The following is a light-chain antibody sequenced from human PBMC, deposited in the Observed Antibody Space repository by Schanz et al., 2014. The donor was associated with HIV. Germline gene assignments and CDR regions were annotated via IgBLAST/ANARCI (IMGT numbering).Light chain of an antibody. J-gene: IGLJ1*01. CDR1: SSDVGNYNL. CDR3: SSYTSSSIGV. V-gene: IGLV2-14*02. Sequence: QSALAQPASVSGSPGQSITISCTGSSSDVGNYNLVSWYQQHPGKAPKLMIYDVSNRPSGVSNRFSGSKSGNTASLTISGLQAEDEADYYCSSYTSSSIGVFGTGTKLTVL. CDR2: DVS.